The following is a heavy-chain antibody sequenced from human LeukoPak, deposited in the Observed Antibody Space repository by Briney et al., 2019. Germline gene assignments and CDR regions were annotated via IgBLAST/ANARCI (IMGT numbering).Heavy chain of an antibody. CDR3: AKDYGSGSPSRFDY. J-gene: IGHJ4*02. V-gene: IGHV3-23*01. CDR2: ISASGGST. CDR1: GFTFSNYG. Sequence: GGSLRLSCAVSGFTFSNYGRSWVRQAPGKGLEWVSAISASGGSTYYAGSVKGRFTISRDNSENTLHLQVNSLRAEDPAVYYCAKDYGSGSPSRFDYWGQGTLVTVSS. D-gene: IGHD3-10*01.